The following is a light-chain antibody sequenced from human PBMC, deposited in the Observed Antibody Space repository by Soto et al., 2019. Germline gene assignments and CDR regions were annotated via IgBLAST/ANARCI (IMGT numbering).Light chain of an antibody. CDR1: SSDVGSYNL. CDR2: EVS. CDR3: CSYAGSSTPLI. Sequence: QSGLTQPASVSGSPGQSITTSCTGTSSDVGSYNLVSWYQQHPGKAPKLMIYEVSKRPSGVSNRFSGSKSGNTASLTISGLQAEDEADYYCCSYAGSSTPLIFGTGTKVTVL. J-gene: IGLJ1*01. V-gene: IGLV2-23*02.